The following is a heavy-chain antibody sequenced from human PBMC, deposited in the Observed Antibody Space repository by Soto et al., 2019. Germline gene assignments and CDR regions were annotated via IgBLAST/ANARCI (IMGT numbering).Heavy chain of an antibody. D-gene: IGHD6-13*01. J-gene: IGHJ4*02. CDR1: GGSFSGYY. Sequence: XETLSLTCAVYGGSFSGYYWSWIRQPPGKGLEWIGEINHSGSTNYNPSLKSRVTISVDTSKNQFSLKLSSVTAADTAVYYCARARGYSSIWYKYWGQGTLVTSPQ. V-gene: IGHV4-34*01. CDR2: INHSGST. CDR3: ARARGYSSIWYKY.